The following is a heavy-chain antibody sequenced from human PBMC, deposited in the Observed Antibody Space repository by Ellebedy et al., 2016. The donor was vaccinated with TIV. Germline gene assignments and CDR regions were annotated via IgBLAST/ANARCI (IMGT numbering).Heavy chain of an antibody. CDR3: ARPYDGCSYVPWD. V-gene: IGHV3-21*01. Sequence: GESLKISCAASGLTFSSYTMNWVRQAPGKGLEWVSSISSSSTYIYYEDSVKGRFTISRDNAKNSMYLQVNSLKAEDTAVYYCARPYDGCSYVPWDWGQGTLVTVSS. J-gene: IGHJ4*02. D-gene: IGHD3-16*01. CDR1: GLTFSSYT. CDR2: ISSSSTYI.